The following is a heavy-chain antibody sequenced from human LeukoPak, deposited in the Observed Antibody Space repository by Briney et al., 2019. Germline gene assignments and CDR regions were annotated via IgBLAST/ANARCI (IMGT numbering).Heavy chain of an antibody. CDR1: GGSISSYY. V-gene: IGHV4-59*01. Sequence: PSETLSLTCTVSGGSISSYYWSWIRQPPGKGLEWIGYIYYSGSTNYNPSLKSRVTISVDTSKNQFSLKLSSVTAADTAVYYCARVSRFITMVRGVIEYYYYMDVWGKGTTVTVSS. CDR2: IYYSGST. D-gene: IGHD3-10*01. J-gene: IGHJ6*03. CDR3: ARVSRFITMVRGVIEYYYYMDV.